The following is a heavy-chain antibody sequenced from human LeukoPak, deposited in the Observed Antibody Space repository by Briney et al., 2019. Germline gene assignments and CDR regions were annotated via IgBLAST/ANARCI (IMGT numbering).Heavy chain of an antibody. CDR2: IYYSGST. J-gene: IGHJ6*02. CDR3: ARAPGGMTTVTTGGRLLGYGMDV. D-gene: IGHD4-17*01. CDR1: GGSISSYY. V-gene: IGHV4-59*01. Sequence: SETLSLTCTVSGGSISSYYWNWIRQPSGKGLEWIGYIYYSGSTNYNPSLKSRVTISVDTSKNQFSLKLSSVTAADTAVYYCARAPGGMTTVTTGGRLLGYGMDVWGQGTTVTVSS.